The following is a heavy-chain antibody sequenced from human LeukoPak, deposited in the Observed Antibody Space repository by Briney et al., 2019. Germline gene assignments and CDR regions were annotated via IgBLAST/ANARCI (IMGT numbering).Heavy chain of an antibody. D-gene: IGHD2-2*02. J-gene: IGHJ5*02. CDR3: ARGGKIVVLPAAIQDNWFDL. CDR1: GYTFTGYY. V-gene: IGHV1-2*02. Sequence: ASVKVSCKASGYTFTGYYMHWMRQAPGQGLEWMGWINPNSGGTNYAQKFQGRVTMTRDTSISTAYMELSRLRSDDTAVYYCARGGKIVVLPAAIQDNWFDLWGQGTLVTVSS. CDR2: INPNSGGT.